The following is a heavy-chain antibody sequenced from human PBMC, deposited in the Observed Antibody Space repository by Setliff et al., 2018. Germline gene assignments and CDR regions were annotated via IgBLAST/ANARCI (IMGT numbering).Heavy chain of an antibody. J-gene: IGHJ6*03. CDR3: ARDNRGYAWDYYYYMDV. Sequence: ASVKVSCKASGYTFTSYAMNWVRQAPGQGLEWMGWININTGNPTYAQGFTGRFVFSLDTSVSTAYLQISSLKAEDTAVYYCARDNRGYAWDYYYYMDVWGKGTTVTVSS. D-gene: IGHD2-15*01. CDR2: ININTGNP. CDR1: GYTFTSYA. V-gene: IGHV7-4-1*02.